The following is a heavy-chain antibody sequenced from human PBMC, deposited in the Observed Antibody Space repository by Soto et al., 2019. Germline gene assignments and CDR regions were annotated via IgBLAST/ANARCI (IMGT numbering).Heavy chain of an antibody. Sequence: QVQLQESGPGLVKPSETLSLTCTVSGGSISSYYWSWIRQPPGKGLEWIGYIYYRGSTNYNPSHKSRVTISVDTSKNQFSLKLSSVTAADTAMYYCARFNWYFDLWGRGTLVTVSS. J-gene: IGHJ2*01. V-gene: IGHV4-59*01. CDR1: GGSISSYY. CDR2: IYYRGST. CDR3: ARFNWYFDL.